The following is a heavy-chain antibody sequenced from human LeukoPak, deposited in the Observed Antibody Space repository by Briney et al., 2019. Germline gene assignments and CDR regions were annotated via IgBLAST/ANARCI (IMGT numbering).Heavy chain of an antibody. D-gene: IGHD6-19*01. CDR1: GFTFSSYA. J-gene: IGHJ4*02. CDR3: AKIPVSYSSGWSNFDY. CDR2: ISGSGGST. V-gene: IGHV3-23*01. Sequence: GGSLRLSCAASGFTFSSYAMSWVRQAPGKGLEWVSAISGSGGSTYYADSVKGRFTISRDNSKNTLYLQMNSLRAEDTAVYYCAKIPVSYSSGWSNFDYWGQGTLVTVSS.